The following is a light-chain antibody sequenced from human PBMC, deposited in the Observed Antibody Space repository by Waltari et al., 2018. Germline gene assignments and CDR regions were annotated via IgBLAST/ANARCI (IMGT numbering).Light chain of an antibody. CDR2: EVS. CDR1: SSDVGGYNS. Sequence: QSALTQPASVSGSPGQSITISCTGTSSDVGGYNSVSWYQQHPGKAPKLMIYEVSNRPSGVSDRFSRSKSGNTASLTISGLQAEDEADYYCSSYRSSTTRVFGTGTKVTVL. V-gene: IGLV2-14*01. CDR3: SSYRSSTTRV. J-gene: IGLJ1*01.